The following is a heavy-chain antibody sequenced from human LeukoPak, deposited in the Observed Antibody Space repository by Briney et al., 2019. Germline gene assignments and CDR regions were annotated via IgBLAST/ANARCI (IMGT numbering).Heavy chain of an antibody. CDR1: GGSISSYY. Sequence: PSETLSLTCTVSGGSISSYYWSWLRQPAGKGLEWIGRIYTSGSTNYNPSLTSRVTMSVDTSKNQFSLKLSSVTAADTAVYYCARELAAAGMFDYWGQGTLVTVSS. D-gene: IGHD6-13*01. J-gene: IGHJ4*02. CDR3: ARELAAAGMFDY. CDR2: IYTSGST. V-gene: IGHV4-4*07.